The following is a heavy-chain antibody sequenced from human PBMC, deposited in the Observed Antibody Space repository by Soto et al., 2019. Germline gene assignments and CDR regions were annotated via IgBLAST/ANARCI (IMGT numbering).Heavy chain of an antibody. J-gene: IGHJ6*03. CDR3: ARGGSRYSGYGFHYYYMDV. V-gene: IGHV4-30-4*01. CDR2: IYYSGST. CDR1: GGSISSGDYY. D-gene: IGHD5-12*01. Sequence: SETLSLTCTVSGGSISSGDYYWSWIRQPPGKGLEWIGYIYYSGSTYYNPSLKSRVTISVDTSKNQFSLKLSSVTAADTALYHCARGGSRYSGYGFHYYYMDVWGKGTTVTVSS.